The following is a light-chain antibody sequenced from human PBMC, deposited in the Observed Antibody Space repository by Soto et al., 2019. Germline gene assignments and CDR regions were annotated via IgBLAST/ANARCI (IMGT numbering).Light chain of an antibody. Sequence: EIGLTQSPGTLSLSPGERATLSCRASQSVSSSYLAWYQQKPGQAPRLRMYGASSRATGIPDRFSGGGSATDFTLTISRLEPEDFAVYYCQQYGSSPYTFGQGTKLEI. V-gene: IGKV3-20*01. CDR1: QSVSSSY. J-gene: IGKJ2*01. CDR2: GAS. CDR3: QQYGSSPYT.